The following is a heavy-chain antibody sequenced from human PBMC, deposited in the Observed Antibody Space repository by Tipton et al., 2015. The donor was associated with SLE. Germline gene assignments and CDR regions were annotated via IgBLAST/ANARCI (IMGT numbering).Heavy chain of an antibody. D-gene: IGHD4-23*01. CDR3: KGGGHSSGRNWFDP. CDR1: GFTFSRYS. Sequence: SLRLSCAASGFTFSRYSMNWVRQAPGKGLEWVSSTSSTNSYIYYADSVEGRFTISRDNSKNTLYLQMSGLRPDDTAVYYCKGGGHSSGRNWFDPWGQGTLVTVSS. V-gene: IGHV3-21*01. CDR2: TSSTNSYI. J-gene: IGHJ5*02.